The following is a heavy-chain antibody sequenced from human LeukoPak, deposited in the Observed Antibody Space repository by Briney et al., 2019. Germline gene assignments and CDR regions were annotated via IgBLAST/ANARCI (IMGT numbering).Heavy chain of an antibody. Sequence: GGSLRLSCAASGFTFSSYGMHWVRQAPGKGLEWVAVIWYDGSNKYYADSVKGRFTISRDNSKNTLYLQMNSLRAEDTAVYYCARSVYGSGSYYNGGGAFDIWGQGTMVTVSS. CDR2: IWYDGSNK. CDR1: GFTFSSYG. J-gene: IGHJ3*02. V-gene: IGHV3-33*01. CDR3: ARSVYGSGSYYNGGGAFDI. D-gene: IGHD3-10*01.